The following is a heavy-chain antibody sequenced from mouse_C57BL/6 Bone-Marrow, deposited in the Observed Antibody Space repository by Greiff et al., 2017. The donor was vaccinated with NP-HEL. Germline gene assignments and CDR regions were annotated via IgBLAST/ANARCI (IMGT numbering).Heavy chain of an antibody. CDR1: GFNIKDDY. CDR2: IDPENGDT. V-gene: IGHV14-4*01. D-gene: IGHD1-1*01. Sequence: EVMLVESGAELVRPGASVKLSCTASGFNIKDDYMHWVKQRPEQGLEWIGWIDPENGDTEYASKFQGKATITADTSSNTAYLQLSSLTSEDTAVYYCTTRYYGSFYYAMDYWGQGTSVTVSS. CDR3: TTRYYGSFYYAMDY. J-gene: IGHJ4*01.